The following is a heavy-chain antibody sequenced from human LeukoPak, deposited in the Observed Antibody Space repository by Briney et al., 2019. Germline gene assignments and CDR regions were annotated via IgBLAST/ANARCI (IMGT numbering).Heavy chain of an antibody. CDR1: GGSISNYY. J-gene: IGHJ4*02. CDR2: IYASGST. Sequence: PSETLSLTCTVSGGSISNYYWSWIRQPAGKGLEWIGRIYASGSTNYNPSLKSRVTMSVDTSKNQFSLKLSSVTAADTAVYYCARSDITVIVYDYWGQGTLVTVSS. V-gene: IGHV4-4*07. D-gene: IGHD3-22*01. CDR3: ARSDITVIVYDY.